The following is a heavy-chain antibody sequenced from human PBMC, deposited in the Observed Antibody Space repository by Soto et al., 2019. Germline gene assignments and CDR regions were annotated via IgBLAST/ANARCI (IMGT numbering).Heavy chain of an antibody. D-gene: IGHD3-10*01. V-gene: IGHV3-74*01. J-gene: IGHJ4*02. Sequence: EVQLVESGGGLVQPRGSLRLSCAASGFTFSSYWMHWVRQVPGKGLLWVSRIDEYGSTINYADSVKGRFTISRDNARNTLYLEMNSLRAEDTALYYCTRDIGGKGAYWGPGTLVNVSS. CDR2: IDEYGSTI. CDR1: GFTFSSYW. CDR3: TRDIGGKGAY.